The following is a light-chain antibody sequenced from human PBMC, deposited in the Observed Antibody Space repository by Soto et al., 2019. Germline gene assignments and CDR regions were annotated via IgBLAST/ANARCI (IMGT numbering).Light chain of an antibody. J-gene: IGKJ1*01. Sequence: ERVMTQSPATVSVSPGERATLSCRASQSISSNLAWYQQKAGQAPRLLIYDASTRATGIPARFSGSGSGTEFTLTLSSLQSEDSAVYYCQQYNNWPPWTFGQGTKVEIK. CDR1: QSISSN. CDR3: QQYNNWPPWT. V-gene: IGKV3-15*01. CDR2: DAS.